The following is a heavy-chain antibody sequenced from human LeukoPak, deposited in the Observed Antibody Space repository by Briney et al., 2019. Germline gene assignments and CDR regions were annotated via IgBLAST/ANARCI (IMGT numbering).Heavy chain of an antibody. J-gene: IGHJ4*02. CDR1: GFTFSNYW. CDR2: INSDGSST. CDR3: TRDSDSSRYTIDY. D-gene: IGHD3-22*01. V-gene: IGHV3-74*01. Sequence: PGGSLRLSCAASGFTFSNYWMHWVRQAPGKGLVWVSRINSDGSSTSHADSVKGRFTISRDNAKNTLYLQMNSLRAEDTAVHYCTRDSDSSRYTIDYWGQGALVTVSS.